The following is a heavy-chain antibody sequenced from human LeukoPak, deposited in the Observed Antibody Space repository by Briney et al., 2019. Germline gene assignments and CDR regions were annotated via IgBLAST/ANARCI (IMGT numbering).Heavy chain of an antibody. CDR2: INHSGST. D-gene: IGHD3-22*01. V-gene: IGHV4-34*01. Sequence: SETLSLTCAVYGGSFSGYYWSWIRQPPGKGLEWIGEINHSGSTYYNPSLKSRVTISVDTSKNQFSLKLSSVTAADTAVYYCAIMRLGYYDSSGYKRYYFDYWGQGTLVTVSS. J-gene: IGHJ4*02. CDR1: GGSFSGYY. CDR3: AIMRLGYYDSSGYKRYYFDY.